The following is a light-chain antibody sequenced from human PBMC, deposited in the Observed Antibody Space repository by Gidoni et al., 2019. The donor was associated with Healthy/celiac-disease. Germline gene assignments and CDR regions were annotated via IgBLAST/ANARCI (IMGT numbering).Light chain of an antibody. Sequence: EIQMTESPSSLSASVGDRVTITCRASQSISSYLNWYQQKPGKAPKLLIYAASSLQSGVPSRFSGSGSWTDFTLTISSLQPEDFATYYCQQSYSTPLTFGGGTKVEIK. J-gene: IGKJ4*01. V-gene: IGKV1-39*01. CDR3: QQSYSTPLT. CDR2: AAS. CDR1: QSISSY.